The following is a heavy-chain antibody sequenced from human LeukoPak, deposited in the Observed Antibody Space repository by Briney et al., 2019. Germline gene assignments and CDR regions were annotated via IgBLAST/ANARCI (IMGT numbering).Heavy chain of an antibody. CDR3: AKAWGDFGYYYYVMDV. D-gene: IGHD3-3*01. CDR1: GFTFSTYA. Sequence: PGGSLRLSCAASGFTFSTYAMSWVREAPGKGLEWVSTISGSGGSTYFADSVKGRFTISRDNSKNTLYLQMNSLRAEDTAVYYCAKAWGDFGYYYYVMDVWGQGTTVTVSS. J-gene: IGHJ6*02. CDR2: ISGSGGST. V-gene: IGHV3-23*01.